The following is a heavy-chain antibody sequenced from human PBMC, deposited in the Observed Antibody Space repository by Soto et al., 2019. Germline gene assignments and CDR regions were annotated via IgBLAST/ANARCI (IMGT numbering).Heavy chain of an antibody. CDR1: GFTFSSYG. D-gene: IGHD6-13*01. CDR3: AKARAGWTADVFDY. J-gene: IGHJ4*02. CDR2: ISYDGSNK. Sequence: QVQLVESGGGVVQPGRSLRLSCAASGFTFSSYGMHWVRQAPGKGLEWVAVISYDGSNKYYADSVKGRFTISRDNSKNTLYLQMNSLRAEDTAVYYCAKARAGWTADVFDYWGQGTLVTVSS. V-gene: IGHV3-30*18.